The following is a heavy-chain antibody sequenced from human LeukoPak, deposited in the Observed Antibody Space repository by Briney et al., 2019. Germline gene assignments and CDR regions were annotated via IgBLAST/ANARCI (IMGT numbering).Heavy chain of an antibody. V-gene: IGHV3-48*03. CDR1: GFTFSSYE. D-gene: IGHD2-15*01. CDR2: ISSSGSTI. Sequence: GGSLRLSCAASGFTFSSYEMNWVRQAPGKGLEWVSYISSSGSTIYYADSVKGRFTISRDNAKNSLYLQMNSLRAEDTAVYYCARVTKPVAPRPGWFDPWGQGTLVTASS. CDR3: ARVTKPVAPRPGWFDP. J-gene: IGHJ5*02.